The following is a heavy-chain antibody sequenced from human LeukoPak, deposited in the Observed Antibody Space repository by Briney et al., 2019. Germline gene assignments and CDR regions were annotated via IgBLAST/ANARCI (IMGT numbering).Heavy chain of an antibody. D-gene: IGHD5-18*01. Sequence: PGRSLRLSCAASGFTFSSYGMHWVRQAPGKGLEWVAVIWYDGSNKYYADSVKGRFTISRDNSKNTVYLQMNSLRAEDTAVYYCAKSQKGYSYGYYFDYWGQGTLVTVSS. CDR1: GFTFSSYG. V-gene: IGHV3-33*06. CDR2: IWYDGSNK. J-gene: IGHJ4*02. CDR3: AKSQKGYSYGYYFDY.